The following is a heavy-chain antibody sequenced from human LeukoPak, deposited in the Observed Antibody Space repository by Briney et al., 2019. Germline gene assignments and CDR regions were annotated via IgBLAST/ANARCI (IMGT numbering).Heavy chain of an antibody. Sequence: PSETLSLTCGVSVGSISSGNWWSWVRQSPGKGLEWIGEIYHNGTPNYNPSLKSRVTISADTFKNHFSLKLTSVTAADTAVYYCATAPILRGEGGEHYKYGMDVWGQGPTVIVSS. D-gene: IGHD2-2*02. CDR3: ATAPILRGEGGEHYKYGMDV. J-gene: IGHJ6*02. CDR2: IYHNGTP. CDR1: VGSISSGNW. V-gene: IGHV4/OR15-8*01.